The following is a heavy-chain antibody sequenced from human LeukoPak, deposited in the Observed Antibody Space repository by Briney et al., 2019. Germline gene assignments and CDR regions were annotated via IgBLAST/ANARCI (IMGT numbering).Heavy chain of an antibody. V-gene: IGHV4-59*01. Sequence: PSETLSLTCTVSDASISGYYWSWIRQPPGKGLEWIGSIHFSGSTNYNPSLRSRVPISVDTSKNQLSLKLSSVTAADTAVYYCARDLGGIYFDYWGQGTLVTVSS. CDR1: DASISGYY. CDR3: ARDLGGIYFDY. CDR2: IHFSGST. D-gene: IGHD1-26*01. J-gene: IGHJ4*02.